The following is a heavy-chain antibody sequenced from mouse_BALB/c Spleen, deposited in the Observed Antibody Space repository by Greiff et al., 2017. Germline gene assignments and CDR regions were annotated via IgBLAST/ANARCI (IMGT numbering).Heavy chain of an antibody. Sequence: VQLQQSGPELVKPGASVRISCKASGYTFTSYYIHWVKQRPGQGLEWIGWIYPGNVNTKYNEKFKGKATLTADKSSSTAYMQLSSLTSEDSAVYFCARRGAYGNYDYWGQGTLVTVSA. CDR2: IYPGNVNT. D-gene: IGHD2-1*01. CDR3: ARRGAYGNYDY. J-gene: IGHJ3*01. V-gene: IGHV1S56*01. CDR1: GYTFTSYY.